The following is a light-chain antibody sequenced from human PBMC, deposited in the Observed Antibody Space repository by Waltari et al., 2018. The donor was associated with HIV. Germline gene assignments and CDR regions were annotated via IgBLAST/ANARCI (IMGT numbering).Light chain of an antibody. Sequence: QSVLTQPPSASGTPGQRVTIPCSGSSSNIGSNPVNWYQPLPGTAPKLRMYSNNQRPSGVPDRVSGSKSGTSASLVISGLQSEDEGDYYCAAWDDSLKGVFGGGTKLTVL. V-gene: IGLV1-44*01. CDR2: SNN. CDR3: AAWDDSLKGV. CDR1: SSNIGSNP. J-gene: IGLJ3*02.